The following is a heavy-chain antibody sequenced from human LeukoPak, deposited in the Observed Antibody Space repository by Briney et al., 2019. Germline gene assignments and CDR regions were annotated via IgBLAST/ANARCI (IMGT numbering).Heavy chain of an antibody. CDR3: ARDPNPYDRDNYYYYGMDV. CDR1: GGTFSSYG. D-gene: IGHD3-22*01. V-gene: IGHV1-18*01. J-gene: IGHJ6*02. Sequence: GASVKVSCKASGGTFSSYGISWVRQAPGQGLEWMGWISAYNGNTNYAQKLQGRVTMTTDTSTSTAYMELRSLRSDDTAVYYCARDPNPYDRDNYYYYGMDVWGQGTTVTVSS. CDR2: ISAYNGNT.